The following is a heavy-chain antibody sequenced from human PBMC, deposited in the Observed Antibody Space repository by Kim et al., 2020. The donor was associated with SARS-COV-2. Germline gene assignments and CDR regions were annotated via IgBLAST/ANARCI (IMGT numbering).Heavy chain of an antibody. V-gene: IGHV3-53*01. CDR3: ARYVDCLVGCCYSDDAFV. Sequence: GGSLRLSCAASGFTFSSNFMSWIRQAPGKGLECISIIYGDGSTKYSEYVKGRLTITSENYYNTPHLQLNSLRTDDTAASYCARYVDCLVGCCYSDDAFV. CDR1: GFTFSSNF. D-gene: IGHD2-15*01. J-gene: IGHJ3*02. CDR2: IYGDGST.